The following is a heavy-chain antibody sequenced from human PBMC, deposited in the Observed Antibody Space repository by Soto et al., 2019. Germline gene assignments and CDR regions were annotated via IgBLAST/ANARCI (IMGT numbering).Heavy chain of an antibody. D-gene: IGHD4-17*01. CDR1: GGSISSSSYY. CDR2: IYYSGST. J-gene: IGHJ3*02. Sequence: SETLSLTCTVSGGSISSSSYYWGWIRQPPGKGLEWIGSIYYSGSTYYNPSLKSRVTISVDTSKNQFSLKLSSVTAADTAVYYCARPVNYGDNVDAFDIWGQGTMVTVSS. V-gene: IGHV4-39*01. CDR3: ARPVNYGDNVDAFDI.